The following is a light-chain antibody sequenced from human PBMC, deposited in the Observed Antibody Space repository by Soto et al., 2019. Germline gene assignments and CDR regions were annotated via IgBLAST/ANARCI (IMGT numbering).Light chain of an antibody. CDR1: SRDVGGYNY. CDR2: DVT. V-gene: IGLV2-14*03. Sequence: QAVLTQPASVSGSPGQWITISCTGTSRDVGGYNYVSWYQHHPGKAPKLMIYDVTNRPSGVSNRFSGSKSGNTASLTISGLQPEDEADYYCSSYTSSSTVVFGGGTKLTVL. CDR3: SSYTSSSTVV. J-gene: IGLJ3*02.